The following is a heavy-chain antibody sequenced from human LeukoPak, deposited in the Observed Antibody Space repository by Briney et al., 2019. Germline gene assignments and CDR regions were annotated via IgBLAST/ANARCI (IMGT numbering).Heavy chain of an antibody. J-gene: IGHJ5*02. CDR1: GGSISSGGYY. D-gene: IGHD3-22*01. CDR3: ARGGGTGLFGRWFDP. Sequence: PSQTLSLTCTVSGGSISSGGYYWSWIRQPPGKGLEWIGYIYHSGSTYYNPSLRSRVTVSVDRSKNQFSLKLSSVTAADTAVYYCARGGGTGLFGRWFDPWGQGTLFTVSS. V-gene: IGHV4-30-2*01. CDR2: IYHSGST.